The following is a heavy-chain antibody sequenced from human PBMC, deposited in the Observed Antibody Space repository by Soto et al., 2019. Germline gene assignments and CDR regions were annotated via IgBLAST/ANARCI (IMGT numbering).Heavy chain of an antibody. CDR1: GFTFSSYA. V-gene: IGHV3-23*01. CDR3: ATSGQTPERKWEGWSAFDI. J-gene: IGHJ3*02. Sequence: GGSLRLSCAASGFTFSSYAMSWVRQAPGKGLEWVSAISGSGGSTYYADSVKGRFTISRDNSKNTLYLQMNSLRAEDTAVYYCATSGQTPERKWEGWSAFDIWGQGTMVTVSS. CDR2: ISGSGGST. D-gene: IGHD1-26*01.